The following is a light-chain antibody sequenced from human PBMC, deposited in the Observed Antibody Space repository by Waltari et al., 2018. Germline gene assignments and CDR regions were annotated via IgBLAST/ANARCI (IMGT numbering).Light chain of an antibody. CDR1: TRDVCASDF. CDR3: SSYTTSSAPGV. Sequence: QSALTQPASVSGSPGQYTPLSCPGTTRDVCASDFLSWYQQHPGKAPHLISYEVSKRPSGISNRFSASKSGKTASLTSSGLQAEDEADYYCSSYTTSSAPGVFGTGTRVTVL. V-gene: IGLV2-14*01. CDR2: EVS. J-gene: IGLJ1*01.